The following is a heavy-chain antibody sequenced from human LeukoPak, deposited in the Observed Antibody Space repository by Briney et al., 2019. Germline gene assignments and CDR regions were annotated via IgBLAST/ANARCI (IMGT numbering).Heavy chain of an antibody. V-gene: IGHV3-21*01. CDR3: ARDEYSSSWYDDSHGY. J-gene: IGHJ4*02. CDR1: GFTFSSYS. Sequence: NPGGSLRLSCAASGFTFSSYSMNWVRQAPGKGLEWVSSISSSSRYIYYADSVKGRFTISRDNAKNSLYLQMDSLRAEDTAVYYCARDEYSSSWYDDSHGYWGQGTLVTVSS. CDR2: ISSSSRYI. D-gene: IGHD6-13*01.